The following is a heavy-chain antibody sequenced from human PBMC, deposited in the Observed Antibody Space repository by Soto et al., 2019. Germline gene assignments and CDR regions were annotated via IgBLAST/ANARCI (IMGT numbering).Heavy chain of an antibody. CDR2: ISAYNGNT. CDR3: ARSPTIFGVVIPNAFDI. J-gene: IGHJ3*02. D-gene: IGHD3-3*01. Sequence: ASVKVSCKASGYTFTSYGISWVRQAPGQGIEWMGWISAYNGNTNYAQKLQGRVTMTTDTSTSTAYMELRSLRSDDTAVYFCARSPTIFGVVIPNAFDIWGQGTMVTVSS. CDR1: GYTFTSYG. V-gene: IGHV1-18*01.